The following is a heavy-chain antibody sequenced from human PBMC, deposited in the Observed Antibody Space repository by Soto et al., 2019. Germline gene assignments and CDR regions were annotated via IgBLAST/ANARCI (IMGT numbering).Heavy chain of an antibody. J-gene: IGHJ4*02. CDR3: AREKDCTSASCYRGHFDY. CDR1: GFTFSSDA. Sequence: LRLSCATSGFTFSSDAMQWVRHAPVNGLEWVAAIWYDGSNKYYADSVKGRFTISKDNSENTLYLQMNSLRAEDTAVYYCAREKDCTSASCYRGHFDYWGQGALVTVSS. CDR2: IWYDGSNK. V-gene: IGHV3-33*01. D-gene: IGHD2-2*01.